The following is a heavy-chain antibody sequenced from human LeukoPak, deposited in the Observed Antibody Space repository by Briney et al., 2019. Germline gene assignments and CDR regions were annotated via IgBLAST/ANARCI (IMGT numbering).Heavy chain of an antibody. Sequence: ASVKVSRKASGYPFTDYYMHWVRQAPGQGLEWMGWINPNSGGTNFAQKFQGRVTMTKDTSITTAYMELSRLTSDDTAVYYCARRATAAGYDIDYWGQGTLVTVSS. J-gene: IGHJ4*02. CDR3: ARRATAAGYDIDY. D-gene: IGHD5-12*01. V-gene: IGHV1-2*02. CDR1: GYPFTDYY. CDR2: INPNSGGT.